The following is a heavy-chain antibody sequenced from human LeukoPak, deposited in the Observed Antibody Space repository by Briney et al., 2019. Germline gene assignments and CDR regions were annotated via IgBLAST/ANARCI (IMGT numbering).Heavy chain of an antibody. CDR2: ISSSGSAI. CDR3: ARGGSLGY. V-gene: IGHV3-48*03. CDR1: GFTFSSYE. D-gene: IGHD6-19*01. J-gene: IGHJ4*02. Sequence: PGGSLRLSCAASGFTFSSYEMNWVRQAPGKGLEWVSKISSSGSAIYTTDSVKGRFTISRDNAKSTLYLQMNSLRAEDTAVYYCARGGSLGYWGQGTLVTVSS.